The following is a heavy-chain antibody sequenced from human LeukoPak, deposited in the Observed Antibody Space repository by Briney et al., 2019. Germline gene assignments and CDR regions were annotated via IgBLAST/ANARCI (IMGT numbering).Heavy chain of an antibody. V-gene: IGHV3-53*01. J-gene: IGHJ6*03. Sequence: GGSLRLSCAASGFTVSSNYMNWVRQAPGKGLEWVSVIYSFGSTFYADSVKGRITISRDSSKNTLYLQINSLRPEDTAVYYCTRAPLLGNTYYYYMDVWGSGTTVTVSS. D-gene: IGHD2/OR15-2a*01. CDR3: TRAPLLGNTYYYYMDV. CDR1: GFTVSSNY. CDR2: IYSFGST.